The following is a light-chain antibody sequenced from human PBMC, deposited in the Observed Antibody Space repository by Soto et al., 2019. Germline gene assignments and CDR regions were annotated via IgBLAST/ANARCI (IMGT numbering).Light chain of an antibody. V-gene: IGLV4-69*01. CDR3: QTWGTCIPYV. CDR1: SGHSSYA. Sequence: QLVLTQPPSASASLGASVKLTCTLSSGHSSYAIAWHQQQPEKGPRYLMKLNSDGSHSKGDGIPDRFSGSSSGAERYLTISTLQSEDEADYYCQTWGTCIPYVFGTGTKLTVL. CDR2: LNSDGSH. J-gene: IGLJ1*01.